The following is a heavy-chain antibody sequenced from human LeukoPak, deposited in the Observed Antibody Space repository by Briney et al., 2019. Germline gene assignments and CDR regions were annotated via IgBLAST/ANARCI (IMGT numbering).Heavy chain of an antibody. D-gene: IGHD1-26*01. CDR3: ARDKLGAGDF. V-gene: IGHV3-30*02. CDR1: GFTFSSYG. CDR2: IRYDGSNK. J-gene: IGHJ4*02. Sequence: GGSLRLSCAASGFTFSSYGMHWVRQAPGKGLEWVAFIRYDGSNKYYADSVKGRFTISRDNSKNTLYLQMGSLRAEDMAVYYCARDKLGAGDFWGQGTLVTVSS.